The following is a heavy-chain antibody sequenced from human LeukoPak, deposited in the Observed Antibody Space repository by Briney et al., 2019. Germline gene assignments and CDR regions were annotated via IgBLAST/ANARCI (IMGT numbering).Heavy chain of an antibody. D-gene: IGHD2-2*01. CDR1: GGTFSSYA. V-gene: IGHV1-69*05. J-gene: IGHJ5*02. Sequence: SVKVSCKASGGTFSSYAISWVRQAPGQGLEWMGRIIPIFGTANYAQKLQGRVTMTTDTSTSTAYMELRSLRSDDTAVYYCARDLVPRYCSSTSCSVPNWFDPWGQGTLVTVSS. CDR2: IIPIFGTA. CDR3: ARDLVPRYCSSTSCSVPNWFDP.